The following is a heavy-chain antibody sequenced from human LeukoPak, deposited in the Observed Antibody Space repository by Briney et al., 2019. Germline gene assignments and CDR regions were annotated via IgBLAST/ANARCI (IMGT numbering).Heavy chain of an antibody. CDR2: IIPIFGTA. D-gene: IGHD1-26*01. Sequence: GASVKVSCKASGGTFSSYAISWVRQAPGQGLEWMGGIIPIFGTANYAQKFQGRVTITTDESTSTTYMELSSLRSEDTAAYYCARVEGREAFDIWGQGTMVTVSS. J-gene: IGHJ3*02. CDR3: ARVEGREAFDI. CDR1: GGTFSSYA. V-gene: IGHV1-69*05.